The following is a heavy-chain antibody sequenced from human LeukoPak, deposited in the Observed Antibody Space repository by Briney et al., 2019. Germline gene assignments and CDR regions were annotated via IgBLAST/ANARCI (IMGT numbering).Heavy chain of an antibody. CDR1: GGTFSSYA. V-gene: IGHV1-69*13. Sequence: SVKVSCKASGGTFSSYAISWVRQAPGQGLEWMGGIIPIFGTANYAQKFQGRVTITADESTSTAYMELSSLRSEDTAVYYCARDPGYCSSTSCYKYYYYMDVWGKGTTVTVSS. J-gene: IGHJ6*03. CDR2: IIPIFGTA. CDR3: ARDPGYCSSTSCYKYYYYMDV. D-gene: IGHD2-2*02.